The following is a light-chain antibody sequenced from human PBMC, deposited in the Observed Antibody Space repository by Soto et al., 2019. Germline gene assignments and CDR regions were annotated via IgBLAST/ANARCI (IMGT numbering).Light chain of an antibody. Sequence: EIVMTQSPATLSVSPGERATLSCRASQSVSRNLAWYQQKPGQAPRLLISDASTRATGIPARFSGSGSGTDFTLTISSLEPEDFAVYYCQQRSNWPPITFGQGTRLEI. CDR1: QSVSRN. V-gene: IGKV3-15*01. CDR2: DAS. CDR3: QQRSNWPPIT. J-gene: IGKJ5*01.